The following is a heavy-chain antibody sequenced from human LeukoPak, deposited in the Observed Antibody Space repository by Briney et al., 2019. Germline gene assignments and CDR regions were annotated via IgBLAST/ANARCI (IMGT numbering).Heavy chain of an antibody. CDR2: IYSSGST. CDR1: GGSINTYY. V-gene: IGHV4-59*08. CDR3: ARPAPEYCSVTSCWGT. Sequence: PSETLSLTCTVSGGSINTYYWSWIRQPPGKGLEWIGFIYSSGSTSYYPSLKSRVTISLDTSKSQFSLKLSSVTAADTAVYFCARPAPEYCSVTSCWGTWGQGTLVTVAS. J-gene: IGHJ5*02. D-gene: IGHD2-2*01.